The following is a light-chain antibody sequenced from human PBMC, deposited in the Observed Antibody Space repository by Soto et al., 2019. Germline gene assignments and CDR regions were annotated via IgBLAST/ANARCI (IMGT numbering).Light chain of an antibody. CDR2: DAS. V-gene: IGKV3-11*01. Sequence: ETVLTQSPATLSLSPGERATLSCRASQSINTYLAWYQQKPGQAPRLLIYDASKRATGIPARFSGSGAGTDFTLTISSLEPEDFAVYYCQQRFTWPSFGPGTKVDVK. J-gene: IGKJ3*01. CDR3: QQRFTWPS. CDR1: QSINTY.